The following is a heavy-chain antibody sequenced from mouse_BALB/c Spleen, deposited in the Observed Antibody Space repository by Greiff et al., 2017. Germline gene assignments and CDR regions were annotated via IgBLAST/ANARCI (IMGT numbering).Heavy chain of an antibody. J-gene: IGHJ1*01. CDR3: ARSVYYDYDEGYFDV. Sequence: EVQLQQSGAELVKPGASVKLSCTASGFNIKDTYMHWVKQRPEQGLEWIGRIDPANGNTKYDPKFQGKATITADTSSNTAYLQLSSLTSEDTAVYYCARSVYYDYDEGYFDVWGAGTTVTVSS. CDR1: GFNIKDTY. D-gene: IGHD2-4*01. CDR2: IDPANGNT. V-gene: IGHV14-3*02.